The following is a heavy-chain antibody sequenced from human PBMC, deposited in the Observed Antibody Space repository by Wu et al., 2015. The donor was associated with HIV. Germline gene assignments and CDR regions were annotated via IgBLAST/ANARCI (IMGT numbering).Heavy chain of an antibody. D-gene: IGHD5-18*01. V-gene: IGHV1-69*12. CDR2: IIPAFGTT. CDR3: AAQGLVDTAMVTLTYFDY. CDR1: GDXFNIYA. Sequence: QVQLVQSGAELKKPGSSVKVSCKASGDXFNIYAINWLRQVPGQGLEWMGGIIPAFGTTDYAGKFQGRVTITADESTSTAYMELSSLRSEDTAVYYCAAQGLVDTAMVTLTYFDYVGPREPWSTVSS. J-gene: IGHJ4*02.